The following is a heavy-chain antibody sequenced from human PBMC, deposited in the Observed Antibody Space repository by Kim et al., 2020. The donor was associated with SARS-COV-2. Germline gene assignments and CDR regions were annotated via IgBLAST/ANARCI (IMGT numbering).Heavy chain of an antibody. CDR1: GFTFDDYA. Sequence: GGSLRLSCAASGFTFDDYAMHWVRQAPGKGLEWVSGISRNSGSTGYADSVKGRFTISRDNAKNSLYLQMNSLRAEDTALYYCAKDIAGSPYNWFDPWGQGTLVTVSS. CDR2: ISRNSGST. V-gene: IGHV3-9*01. CDR3: AKDIAGSPYNWFDP. D-gene: IGHD2-15*01. J-gene: IGHJ5*02.